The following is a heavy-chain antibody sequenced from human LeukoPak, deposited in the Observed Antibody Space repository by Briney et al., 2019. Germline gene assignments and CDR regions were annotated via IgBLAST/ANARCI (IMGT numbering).Heavy chain of an antibody. D-gene: IGHD4-17*01. V-gene: IGHV1-69*05. Sequence: SVKVSCKASGGTFSSYAISWVRQAPGQGLEWMGGIIPIFGTANYAQKFQGRVTITTDESTSTAYMELSSLRSEDTAVYYCARMARDYGQPRGAFDIWGQGTMVTVSS. CDR1: GGTFSSYA. J-gene: IGHJ3*02. CDR2: IIPIFGTA. CDR3: ARMARDYGQPRGAFDI.